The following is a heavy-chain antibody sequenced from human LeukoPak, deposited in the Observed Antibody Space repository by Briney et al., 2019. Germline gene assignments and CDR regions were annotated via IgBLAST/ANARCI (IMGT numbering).Heavy chain of an antibody. J-gene: IGHJ1*01. CDR3: VRDMVHSGYFEY. CDR2: MNPNSGNT. Sequence: ASVKVSCKASGYTFTSYDINWVRQATGQGLEWMGWMNPNSGNTGYAQKFQGRVTMTRNTSISTAYMELSSLRSEDTAVYYCVRDMVHSGYFEYWGQGTLVTVSS. V-gene: IGHV1-8*01. CDR1: GYTFTSYD. D-gene: IGHD2-15*01.